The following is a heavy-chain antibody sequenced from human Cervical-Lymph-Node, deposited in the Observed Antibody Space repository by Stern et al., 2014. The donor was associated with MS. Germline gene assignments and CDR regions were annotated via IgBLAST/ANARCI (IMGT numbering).Heavy chain of an antibody. CDR3: ARSPATPSGYDRFDY. CDR2: IFPRDSNT. CDR1: GYLFDDYW. V-gene: IGHV5-51*03. J-gene: IGHJ4*02. Sequence: EVQLVQSGAEVKKPGESLKISCEASGYLFDDYWIGWVRQMSGRGLELVAIIFPRDSNTRSSPSVQGQVTISADKSISTAYLQWSSLKASDPAIYYWARSPATPSGYDRFDYWGQGALVTVSS. D-gene: IGHD5-12*01.